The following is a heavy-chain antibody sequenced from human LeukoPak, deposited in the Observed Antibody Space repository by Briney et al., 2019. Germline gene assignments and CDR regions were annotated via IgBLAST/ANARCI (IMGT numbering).Heavy chain of an antibody. D-gene: IGHD6-13*01. CDR3: AREQQLVPNDAFDM. Sequence: ASVKVSCKASGGTFSSYSITWVRQAPGQGVEWMGRIISMLGIANYAQKFQGRVTIIVDKSTSTAYMELSSLRSDDTAVYYCAREQQLVPNDAFDMWGQGTMVTVSS. CDR2: IISMLGIA. J-gene: IGHJ3*02. CDR1: GGTFSSYS. V-gene: IGHV1-69*02.